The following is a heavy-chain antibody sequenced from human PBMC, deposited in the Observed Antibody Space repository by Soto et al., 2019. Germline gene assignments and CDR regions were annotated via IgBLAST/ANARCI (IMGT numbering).Heavy chain of an antibody. J-gene: IGHJ5*02. CDR3: ASFLIPRVVPAAMGYWFDP. Sequence: SETLSLTCTVSGGSISSGGYYWSWIRQHPGKGLEWIGYIYYSGSTYYNPSLKSRVTISVDTSKNQFSLKLSSVTAADTAVYYCASFLIPRVVPAAMGYWFDPWGQGTLVTVSS. CDR1: GGSISSGGYY. CDR2: IYYSGST. D-gene: IGHD2-2*01. V-gene: IGHV4-31*03.